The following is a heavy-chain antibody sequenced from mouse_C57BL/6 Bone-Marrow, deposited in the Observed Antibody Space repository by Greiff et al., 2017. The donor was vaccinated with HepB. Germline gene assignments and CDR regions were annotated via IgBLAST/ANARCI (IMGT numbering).Heavy chain of an antibody. V-gene: IGHV14-4*01. D-gene: IGHD1-1*01. Sequence: EVQLQQSGAELVRPGASVKLSCTASGFNFKDDYMHWVKQRPEQGLEWIGWIDPENGDTEYASKFQGKATITADTSSNTAYLQLSSLTSEDTAVYYCTTIYYYGYMGFAYWGQGTLVTVSA. J-gene: IGHJ3*01. CDR3: TTIYYYGYMGFAY. CDR2: IDPENGDT. CDR1: GFNFKDDY.